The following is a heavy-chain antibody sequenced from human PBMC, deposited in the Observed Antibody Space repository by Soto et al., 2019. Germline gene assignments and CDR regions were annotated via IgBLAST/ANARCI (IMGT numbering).Heavy chain of an antibody. D-gene: IGHD6-19*01. V-gene: IGHV4-39*01. CDR3: ARHHTRTTVAGKYYYYYYGMDV. CDR2: IYYSGST. J-gene: IGHJ6*02. CDR1: GGSISSSSYY. Sequence: SETLSLTCTVSGGSISSSSYYWGWIRQPPGKGLEWIGSIYYSGSTYYNPSLKSRVTISVDTSKNQFSLKLSSVTAADTAVYYCARHHTRTTVAGKYYYYYYGMDVWGQGTTVTVSS.